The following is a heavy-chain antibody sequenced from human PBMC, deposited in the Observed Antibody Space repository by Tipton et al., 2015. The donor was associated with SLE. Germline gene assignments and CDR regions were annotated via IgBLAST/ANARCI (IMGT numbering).Heavy chain of an antibody. V-gene: IGHV3-23*01. CDR2: ISNGGGNT. J-gene: IGHJ3*02. Sequence: SLRLSCTASGFTFSKYAINWVRPAPGKGLEWVSAISNGGGNTYYADSMKGRVTISRDNSKNTLYLQMDSRRAEDTAIYYCAKDGLSGWLGAFDIWGQGTMVTVSS. CDR3: AKDGLSGWLGAFDI. D-gene: IGHD3-10*01. CDR1: GFTFSKYA.